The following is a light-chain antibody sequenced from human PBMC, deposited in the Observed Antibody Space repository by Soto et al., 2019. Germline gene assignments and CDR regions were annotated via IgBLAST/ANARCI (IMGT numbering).Light chain of an antibody. CDR1: NIGSKS. CDR2: YDS. V-gene: IGLV3-21*04. CDR3: QVWNSNYDHWV. J-gene: IGLJ3*02. Sequence: SYELTQSPSVSVAPGKTARITCGENNIGSKSVHWYQRKPGQAPVLVIYYDSDRPSGIPERFSGSNSGNTATLTISRVEAGDEADYYCQVWNSNYDHWVFGGGTKLTVL.